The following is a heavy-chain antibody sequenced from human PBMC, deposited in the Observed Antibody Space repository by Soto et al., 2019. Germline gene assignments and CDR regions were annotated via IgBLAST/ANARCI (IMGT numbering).Heavy chain of an antibody. CDR3: ARDRTIAVAGYMDV. D-gene: IGHD6-19*01. V-gene: IGHV1-69*13. J-gene: IGHJ6*02. CDR2: IIPIFGTA. CDR1: GGTFSSYA. Sequence: GASVKVSCKASGGTFSSYAISWVRQAPGQGLEWMGGIIPIFGTANYAQKFQGRVTITADESTSTAYMELSSLRSEDTAVYYCARDRTIAVAGYMDVWGQGTTVTVSS.